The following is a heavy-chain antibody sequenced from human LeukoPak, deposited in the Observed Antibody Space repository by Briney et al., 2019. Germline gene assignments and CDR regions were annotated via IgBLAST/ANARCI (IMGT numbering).Heavy chain of an antibody. Sequence: GGSLRLSCAASGFTFSSYSMNWVRQAPGKGLEWVSSISSSSSYIYYADSVKGRFTISRDNAKNSLYLQMNSLRAEDTAVYYCARDGVGYGSSYFDYWGQGTLVTVSS. CDR1: GFTFSSYS. D-gene: IGHD3-10*01. V-gene: IGHV3-21*01. CDR3: ARDGVGYGSSYFDY. J-gene: IGHJ4*02. CDR2: ISSSSSYI.